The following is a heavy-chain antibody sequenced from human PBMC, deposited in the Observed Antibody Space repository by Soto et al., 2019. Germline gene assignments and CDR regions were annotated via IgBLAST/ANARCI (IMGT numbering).Heavy chain of an antibody. J-gene: IGHJ4*02. CDR3: TTGYDPLPY. V-gene: IGHV3-15*01. CDR2: IKSIREGGTT. CDR1: GFTGEFSFSRAW. D-gene: IGHD2-2*01. Sequence: VQLVESGGGLVKPGGSLRLSCVASGFTGEFSFSRAWMFWVRQAPGKGLEWVGRIKSIREGGTTEYAAPVKGRFTISRDDSKNTLYLQMNSLKTEDTSFCYCTTGYDPLPYWSQGTLVTVSS.